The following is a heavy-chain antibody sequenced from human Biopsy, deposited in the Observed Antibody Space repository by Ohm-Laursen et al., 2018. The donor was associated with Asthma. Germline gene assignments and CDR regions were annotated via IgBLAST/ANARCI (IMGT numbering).Heavy chain of an antibody. J-gene: IGHJ3*02. Sequence: SLRLSCSASGFTFSNYAMSWVRQAPGKGLEWVSLITGSGGSTYYADSVKGRFTISRDNSKNTLYLQMNSLRAEDTAVYYCAKDWSWNYVYAFDIWGQGTMVTVSS. CDR3: AKDWSWNYVYAFDI. CDR2: ITGSGGST. D-gene: IGHD1-7*01. CDR1: GFTFSNYA. V-gene: IGHV3-23*01.